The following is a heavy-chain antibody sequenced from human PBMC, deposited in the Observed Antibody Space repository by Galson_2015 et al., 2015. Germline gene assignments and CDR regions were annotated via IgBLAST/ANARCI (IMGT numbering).Heavy chain of an antibody. D-gene: IGHD3-16*01. Sequence: SLRLSCAASGFTFSSYSMNWVRQAPGKGLEWVSSISSSSSYIYYADSVKGRFTISRDNTKNSLYLQMNSLRAEDTAVYYCARDRSWGVGSFDFWGQGTMVTVSS. J-gene: IGHJ3*01. CDR2: ISSSSSYI. CDR3: ARDRSWGVGSFDF. V-gene: IGHV3-21*01. CDR1: GFTFSSYS.